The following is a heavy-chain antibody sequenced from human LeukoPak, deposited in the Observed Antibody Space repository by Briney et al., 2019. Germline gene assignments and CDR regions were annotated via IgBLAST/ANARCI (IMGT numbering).Heavy chain of an antibody. Sequence: PSETLSLTCAVYGGSFSGYYWSWIRQPPGKGLEWIGEINHSRSTNYNPSLKSRVTISVDTSKNQFSLKLSSVTAADTAVYYCARGLRSSSRFQHWGQGTLVTVSS. D-gene: IGHD6-13*01. J-gene: IGHJ1*01. CDR3: ARGLRSSSRFQH. CDR1: GGSFSGYY. CDR2: INHSRST. V-gene: IGHV4-34*01.